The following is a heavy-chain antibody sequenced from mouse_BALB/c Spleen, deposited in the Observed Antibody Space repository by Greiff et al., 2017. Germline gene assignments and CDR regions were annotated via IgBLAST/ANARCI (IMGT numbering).Heavy chain of an antibody. D-gene: IGHD5-1*01. CDR1: GFTFSSFG. CDR2: ISSGSSTI. V-gene: IGHV5-17*02. J-gene: IGHJ4*01. CDR3: ARYLYAMDY. Sequence: EVQRVESGGGLVQPGGSRKLSCAASGFTFSSFGMHWVRQAPEKGLEWVAYISSGSSTIYYADTVKSRFTISRDNPKNTLFLQMTSLRSEDTAMYYCARYLYAMDYWGQGTSVTVSS.